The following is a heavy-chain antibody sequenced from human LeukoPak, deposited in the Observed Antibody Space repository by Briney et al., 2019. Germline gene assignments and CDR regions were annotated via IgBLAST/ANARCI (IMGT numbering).Heavy chain of an antibody. J-gene: IGHJ4*02. V-gene: IGHV3-23*01. D-gene: IGHD6-19*01. CDR2: ISWSSLTT. CDR1: TFTFSNYA. CDR3: AKHVRTSVWFFDS. Sequence: PGGSLTLSCAPSTFTFSNYALSWVRPAPEGVLGWVSLISWSSLTTEYADSVKGRFTVSRDNSKNTLSLQMNSLSADDTAVYYCAKHVRTSVWFFDSWGQGTLVTVSS.